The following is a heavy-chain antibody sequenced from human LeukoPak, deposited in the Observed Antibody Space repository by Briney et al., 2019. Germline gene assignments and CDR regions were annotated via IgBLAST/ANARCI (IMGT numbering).Heavy chain of an antibody. D-gene: IGHD6-19*01. CDR2: INPNSGGT. J-gene: IGHJ4*02. Sequence: ASVKVSCKASGYTFTGYYMHWVRQAPGQGLEWMGWINPNSGGTNYAQKFQGRVTMTRDTSISTAYMELSRLRSDDTAVYYCARSREQWLSFSAFDYWGQGTLVTVSS. CDR3: ARSREQWLSFSAFDY. CDR1: GYTFTGYY. V-gene: IGHV1-2*02.